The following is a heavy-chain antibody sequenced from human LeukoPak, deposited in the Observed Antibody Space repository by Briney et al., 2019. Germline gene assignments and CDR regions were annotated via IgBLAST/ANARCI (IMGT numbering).Heavy chain of an antibody. V-gene: IGHV3-49*04. CDR2: IRSKAYGGTT. D-gene: IGHD3-10*01. CDR1: GFTFGDYA. Sequence: QPGGSLRLSCTASGFTFGDYAMSWVRQAPGKGLEWVGFIRSKAYGGTTEYAASVKGRFTISRDDSKSIAYLQMNSLKTEDTAVYYCTRDDPWFGELSNLDYWGQGTLVTVSS. J-gene: IGHJ4*02. CDR3: TRDDPWFGELSNLDY.